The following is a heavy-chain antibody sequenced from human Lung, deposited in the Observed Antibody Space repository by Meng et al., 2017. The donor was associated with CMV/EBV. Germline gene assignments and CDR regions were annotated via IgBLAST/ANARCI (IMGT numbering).Heavy chain of an antibody. J-gene: IGHJ3*02. CDR1: GFSFSSYE. Sequence: GESLKISCAASGFSFSSYEMNWVRQAPGKGLVWVSYSTRSGDTTYYADSVKGRFTISRDNAKNSLYLQMNSLRAEDTGVYYCAREGGKYCSGDNCYYDAFDIWGQGTMVTVSS. CDR3: AREGGKYCSGDNCYYDAFDI. D-gene: IGHD2-15*01. CDR2: STRSGDTT. V-gene: IGHV3-48*03.